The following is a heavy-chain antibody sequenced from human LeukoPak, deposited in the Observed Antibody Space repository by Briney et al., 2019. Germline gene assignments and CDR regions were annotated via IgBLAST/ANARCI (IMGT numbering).Heavy chain of an antibody. V-gene: IGHV4-59*01. CDR3: ARDREATHLWSYFDY. CDR2: IYKSGST. J-gene: IGHJ4*02. Sequence: PSETLSLTCNVSGGSISGYFWSWIRQSPGKELEWIGYIYKSGSTTYNPSLKSRVTISINTSKNQFSLELSSVTAADTAVYYCARDREATHLWSYFDYWSRGTLVTVSS. D-gene: IGHD5-18*01. CDR1: GGSISGYF.